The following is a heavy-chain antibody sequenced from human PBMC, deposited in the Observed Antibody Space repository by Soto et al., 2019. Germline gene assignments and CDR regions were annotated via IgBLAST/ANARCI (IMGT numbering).Heavy chain of an antibody. CDR1: GFTFSSYG. CDR3: ARGKYYYYYMDV. V-gene: IGHV3-33*01. CDR2: IWYDGSNK. Sequence: QVQLVESGGGVVQPGRSLRLSCAASGFTFSSYGMHWVRQAPGKGLEWVAVIWYDGSNKYYADSVKGRFTISRDNSKNTLYLQMNRLRAEDTAVYYCARGKYYYYYMDVWGKGPTVTVSS. J-gene: IGHJ6*03.